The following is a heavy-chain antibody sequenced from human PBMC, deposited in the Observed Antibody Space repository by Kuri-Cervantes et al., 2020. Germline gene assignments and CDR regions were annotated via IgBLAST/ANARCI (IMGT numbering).Heavy chain of an antibody. Sequence: GESLKISCAASGFTFRNYGMHWVRQAPGKGLEWLAVIWYDGSNKYYADSVKGRFTISRDDSKNTLFLQMNSLRAEDTAVYYCARQQQLAPAAFDFWGQGTLVTVSS. CDR1: GFTFRNYG. CDR3: ARQQQLAPAAFDF. J-gene: IGHJ4*02. V-gene: IGHV3-33*01. CDR2: IWYDGSNK. D-gene: IGHD6-13*01.